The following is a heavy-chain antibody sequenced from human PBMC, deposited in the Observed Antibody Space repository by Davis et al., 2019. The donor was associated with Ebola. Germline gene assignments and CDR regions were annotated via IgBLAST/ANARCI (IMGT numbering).Heavy chain of an antibody. J-gene: IGHJ4*02. CDR3: ARPSRPSGSGSYPDY. CDR2: ISGSGGST. CDR1: GFTFSSYA. Sequence: GESLKISCAASGFTFSSYAMSWVRQAPGKGLEWVSAISGSGGSTYYADSVKGRFTISRDNSKNTLYLQMNSLRAEDTAVYYCARPSRPSGSGSYPDYWGQGTLVTVSS. V-gene: IGHV3-23*01. D-gene: IGHD3-10*01.